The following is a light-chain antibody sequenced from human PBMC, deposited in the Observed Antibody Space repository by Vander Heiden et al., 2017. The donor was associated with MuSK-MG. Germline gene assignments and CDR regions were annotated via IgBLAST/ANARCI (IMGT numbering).Light chain of an antibody. Sequence: DIQMTQSPSSLSASVGDRVTITCRASQTINTYLNWYQQKPGKAPKLLIYAASYLRSGVPSRFSGSGSGTDFTLTISSLQPDDFATYYFQQTYDTLGLTFGPGTKVDVK. CDR1: QTINTY. CDR3: QQTYDTLGLT. CDR2: AAS. J-gene: IGKJ3*01. V-gene: IGKV1-39*01.